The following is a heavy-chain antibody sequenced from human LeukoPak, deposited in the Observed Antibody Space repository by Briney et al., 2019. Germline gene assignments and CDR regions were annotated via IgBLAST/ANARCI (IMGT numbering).Heavy chain of an antibody. Sequence: GASVKVSCKASGYTFTSYDINWVRQATGQGLEWRGWMNPNSGNTGYAQKFQGRVTITRNTSISTAYMELSSLRSEDTAVYYCARWGGSYYPAFYMDVWGKGTTVTVSS. CDR1: GYTFTSYD. CDR2: MNPNSGNT. J-gene: IGHJ6*03. D-gene: IGHD1-26*01. V-gene: IGHV1-8*03. CDR3: ARWGGSYYPAFYMDV.